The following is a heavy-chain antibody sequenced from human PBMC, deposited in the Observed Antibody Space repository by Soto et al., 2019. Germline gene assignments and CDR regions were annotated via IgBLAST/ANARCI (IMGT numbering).Heavy chain of an antibody. CDR3: ARYDSYGYYGMDV. D-gene: IGHD5-18*01. CDR2: INPNSGGT. V-gene: IGHV1-2*04. J-gene: IGHJ6*02. Sequence: ASVKVSCKASGYTFTGYYMHWVRQAPGQGLEWMGWINPNSGGTNYAQKFQGWVTMTRDTSISTAYMELSRLRSDDTAVYHCARYDSYGYYGMDVWSQGTTVTVSS. CDR1: GYTFTGYY.